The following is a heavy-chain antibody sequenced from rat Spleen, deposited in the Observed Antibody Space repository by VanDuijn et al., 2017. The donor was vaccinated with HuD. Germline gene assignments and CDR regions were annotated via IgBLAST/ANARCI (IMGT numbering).Heavy chain of an antibody. CDR2: ISPDGGTT. CDR3: ARTTYDYFDY. D-gene: IGHD2-1*01. Sequence: EVQLVESGGELVQPGRSLKLSCAASGFTFSSFAMAWVRQAPKKGLEWVAYISPDGGTTYYPDSVKGRFTISRDNAENTQYLQMDSLRSEDTATYYCARTTYDYFDYWGQGVMVTVSS. CDR1: GFTFSSFA. V-gene: IGHV5S13*01. J-gene: IGHJ2*01.